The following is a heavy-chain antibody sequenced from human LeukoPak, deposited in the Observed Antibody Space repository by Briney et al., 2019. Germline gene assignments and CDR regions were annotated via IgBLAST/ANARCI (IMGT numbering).Heavy chain of an antibody. Sequence: ASVKVSCMASGYTFTSYGISWVRQAPGQGLEWMGWISAYNGNTNYAQKLQGRVTMTTDTSTSTAYMELRSLRSDDTAVYYCSRDLRRSLYSGQDLFDYRGQGTLVTVSS. CDR3: SRDLRRSLYSGQDLFDY. CDR2: ISAYNGNT. CDR1: GYTFTSYG. D-gene: IGHD5-12*01. J-gene: IGHJ4*02. V-gene: IGHV1-18*04.